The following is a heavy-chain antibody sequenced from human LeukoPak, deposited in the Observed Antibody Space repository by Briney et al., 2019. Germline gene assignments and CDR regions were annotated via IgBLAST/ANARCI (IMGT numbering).Heavy chain of an antibody. D-gene: IGHD6-13*01. V-gene: IGHV1-2*02. J-gene: IGHJ4*02. CDR2: ITPNSGGT. CDR3: ARSGLMGQELVLNY. Sequence: GASPKVSCKASGDTLTGYYMHWGRQAPGQGVGRMGWITPNSGGTNYAQKFQGRVTMARDTSISTAYMELGRLRSDDTAVYYCARSGLMGQELVLNYWGQGTLVTVSS. CDR1: GDTLTGYY.